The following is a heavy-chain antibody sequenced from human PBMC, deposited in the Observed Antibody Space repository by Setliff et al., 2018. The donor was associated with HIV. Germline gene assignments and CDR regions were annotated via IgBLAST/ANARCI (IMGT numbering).Heavy chain of an antibody. J-gene: IGHJ4*02. CDR1: GSSINDSY. Sequence: SETLSLTCTVSGSSINDSYWSWIRQPPGKGLEWIGYIHNSGSTNSFSSLKRRVTLSLDTSKSQFSLRLTSVTAADTALYYCAKVGAYCSGGKCSSPYCFDFWGQGILVTVSS. CDR3: AKVGAYCSGGKCSSPYCFDF. D-gene: IGHD2-15*01. CDR2: IHNSGST. V-gene: IGHV4-59*01.